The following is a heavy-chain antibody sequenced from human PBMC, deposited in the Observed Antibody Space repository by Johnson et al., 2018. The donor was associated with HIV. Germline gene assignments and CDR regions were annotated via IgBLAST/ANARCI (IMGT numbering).Heavy chain of an antibody. J-gene: IGHJ3*02. D-gene: IGHD2-2*01. CDR2: ISSSGVTR. Sequence: VQLVESGGGVVQPGRSLRLSCAASGFTFSAYAVHWVRQAPGKGLEWVSYISSSGVTRYYSDSVKGRFTISRDNAKNSLYLQMNSLRAEDTAIFYCAREHGQYDAFDIGGQGTMVTVSS. CDR1: GFTFSAYA. V-gene: IGHV3-48*03. CDR3: AREHGQYDAFDI.